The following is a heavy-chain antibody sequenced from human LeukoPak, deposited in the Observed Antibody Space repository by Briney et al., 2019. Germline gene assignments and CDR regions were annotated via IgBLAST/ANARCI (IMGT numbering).Heavy chain of an antibody. Sequence: GGSLRLSCAASGFTFSSYSMNWVRQAPGKGLGWVSSISSSSSYIYYADSVKGRFTISSDNAKNSLYLQMNSLRAEDTAVYYCARWLAQQYYYYGMDVWGQGTTVTVSS. CDR2: ISSSSSYI. D-gene: IGHD6-19*01. CDR1: GFTFSSYS. V-gene: IGHV3-21*01. J-gene: IGHJ6*02. CDR3: ARWLAQQYYYYGMDV.